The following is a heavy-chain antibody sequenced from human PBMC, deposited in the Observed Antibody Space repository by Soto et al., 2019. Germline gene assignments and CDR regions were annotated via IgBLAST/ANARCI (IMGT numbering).Heavy chain of an antibody. CDR1: GYTFTSYY. J-gene: IGHJ5*02. D-gene: IGHD1-26*01. CDR3: ARGSHDVGRFGWFDP. CDR2: INPSGGST. V-gene: IGHV1-46*01. Sequence: ASVKVSCKASGYTFTSYYMHWVRQAPGQGLEWMGIINPSGGSTSYAQKFQGRVTMTRDTSTSTVYMELSSLRSEDTAVYYCARGSHDVGRFGWFDPWGQGTLVTVSS.